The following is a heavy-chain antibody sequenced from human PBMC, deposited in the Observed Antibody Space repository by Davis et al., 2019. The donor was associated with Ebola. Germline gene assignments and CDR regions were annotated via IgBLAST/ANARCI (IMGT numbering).Heavy chain of an antibody. CDR2: INSRSGDT. V-gene: IGHV1-2*06. CDR3: AREVVVNGHESADY. D-gene: IGHD2-15*01. Sequence: ASVKVSCKASGYTFTDCYVHWVRQAPGQGLEWMGRINSRSGDTKYAPKFQGRLTMTRDTSVTTVYMGLSSLSSDDTAVYYCAREVVVNGHESADYWGQGTLVTVSS. CDR1: GYTFTDCY. J-gene: IGHJ4*02.